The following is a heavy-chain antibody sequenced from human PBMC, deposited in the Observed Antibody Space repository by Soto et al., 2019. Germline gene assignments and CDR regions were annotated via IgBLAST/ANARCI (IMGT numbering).Heavy chain of an antibody. J-gene: IGHJ6*02. Sequence: QVQLVQSGAEVKNPGASVKVSCKASGYTFTRYGIGWARKAPGQGLERMGWINTYNGNTNYVQNVQGRVTLTTDTSTSTAYMELRSLRSNDTAIYYCAMVDVYVTPSPQDVWGQGTTVIVSS. V-gene: IGHV1-18*01. CDR1: GYTFTRYG. D-gene: IGHD3-16*01. CDR2: INTYNGNT. CDR3: AMVDVYVTPSPQDV.